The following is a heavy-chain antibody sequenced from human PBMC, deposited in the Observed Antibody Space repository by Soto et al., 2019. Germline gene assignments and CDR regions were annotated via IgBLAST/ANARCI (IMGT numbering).Heavy chain of an antibody. Sequence: PSETLSLTCAVYGGSFSGYYWSWILQPPWKGLEWIGEINHSGSTNYNPSLKSRVTISVDTSKNQFSLKLSSVTAADTAVYYCARDQGRVVRTKRAFDIWGQGTMVTVS. CDR1: GGSFSGYY. J-gene: IGHJ3*02. V-gene: IGHV4-34*01. D-gene: IGHD3-3*01. CDR2: INHSGST. CDR3: ARDQGRVVRTKRAFDI.